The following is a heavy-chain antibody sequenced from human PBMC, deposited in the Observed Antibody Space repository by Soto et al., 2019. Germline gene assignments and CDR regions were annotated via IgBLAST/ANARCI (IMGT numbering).Heavy chain of an antibody. Sequence: WTWIRQPPGEGLEWIGHMYHTGTTYYNPSLKSRVTMSVDTSKNQFSLKLSSVTAADTAMHYCARGINYYDSSGDSWFDPWGQGTLVTVSS. J-gene: IGHJ5*02. D-gene: IGHD3-22*01. CDR2: MYHTGTT. V-gene: IGHV4-30-2*01. CDR3: ARGINYYDSSGDSWFDP.